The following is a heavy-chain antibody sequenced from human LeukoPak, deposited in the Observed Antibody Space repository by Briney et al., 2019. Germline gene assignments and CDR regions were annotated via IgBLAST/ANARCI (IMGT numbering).Heavy chain of an antibody. Sequence: GGSLRLSCAASGFSFISYGMHWVRQAPGKGLEWVAAISHDGINTYSGDSVKGRFTISRDNSKNTLFLQMTSLRPEDTAMYYCAKDAGQWQNWNWFAPWGQGTLVIVSS. V-gene: IGHV3-30*18. J-gene: IGHJ5*02. D-gene: IGHD6-19*01. CDR3: AKDAGQWQNWNWFAP. CDR1: GFSFISYG. CDR2: ISHDGINT.